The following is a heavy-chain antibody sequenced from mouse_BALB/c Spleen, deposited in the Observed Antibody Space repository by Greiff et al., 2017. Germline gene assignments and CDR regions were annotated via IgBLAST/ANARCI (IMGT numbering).Heavy chain of an antibody. J-gene: IGHJ2*01. CDR3: ARLLKLGYFDY. Sequence: DVMLVESRGGLVQPGGSLKLSCAASGFTFSSYTMSWVRQTPEKRLEWVAYISNGGGSTYYPDTVKGRFTISRDNAKNTLYLQMSSLKSEDTAMYYCARLLKLGYFDYWGQGTTLTVSS. D-gene: IGHD4-1*01. V-gene: IGHV5-12-2*01. CDR1: GFTFSSYT. CDR2: ISNGGGST.